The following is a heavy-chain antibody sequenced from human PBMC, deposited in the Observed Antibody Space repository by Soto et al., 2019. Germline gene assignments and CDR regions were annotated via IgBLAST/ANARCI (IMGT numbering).Heavy chain of an antibody. D-gene: IGHD2-8*01. CDR3: ARLVPDCTNCVCYIYNFYYGMDV. V-gene: IGHV5-51*01. J-gene: IGHJ6*02. Sequence: PGESLKISCKGSGYSFTSYWIGWVRQMPGKGLERMGIIYPGDSDTRYSPSFQGQVTISADKSISTAYLQWSSLKASDTAMYYCARLVPDCTNCVCYIYNFYYGMDVWGQGTTVTVSS. CDR1: GYSFTSYW. CDR2: IYPGDSDT.